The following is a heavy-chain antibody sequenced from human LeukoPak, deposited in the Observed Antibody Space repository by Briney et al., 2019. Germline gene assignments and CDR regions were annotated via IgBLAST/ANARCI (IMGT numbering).Heavy chain of an antibody. J-gene: IGHJ3*02. CDR1: GFTFTTYG. CDR2: ISYDGSDK. CDR3: ARDRRLLYFGELFHDAFDI. V-gene: IGHV3-30*03. D-gene: IGHD3-10*01. Sequence: GRSLRLSCAASGFTFTTYGIHWVRQAPGKGLEWVPIISYDGSDKYYADSVKGRFTISRDNSKNTLYLQMNSLRAEDTAVYYCARDRRLLYFGELFHDAFDIWGQGTMVTVSS.